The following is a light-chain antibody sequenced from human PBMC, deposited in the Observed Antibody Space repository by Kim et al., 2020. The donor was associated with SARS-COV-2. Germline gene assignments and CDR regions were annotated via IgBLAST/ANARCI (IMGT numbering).Light chain of an antibody. J-gene: IGKJ1*01. CDR2: KAS. Sequence: ASIGDRVIITCRASHNISNWLAWYQQKPGKAPKLLICKASSLESGVPSRFNGSGSGTEFTLTIGSLQPDDFATYYCQQYNTYSSAFGQGTKVDIK. V-gene: IGKV1-5*03. CDR3: QQYNTYSSA. CDR1: HNISNW.